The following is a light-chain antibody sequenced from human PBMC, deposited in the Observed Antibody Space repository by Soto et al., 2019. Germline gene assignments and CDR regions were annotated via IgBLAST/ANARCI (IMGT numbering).Light chain of an antibody. V-gene: IGKV3-20*01. Sequence: EIVLTQSPGTLSLSPGERATLSCRASQSLSSSYLAWYQQKPGQAPRLLIYGASSRATAIPDRFSGGGSGTDFTLTINRLEPEDCAVYYCQQYGGSPRITFGQGTRLEIK. CDR3: QQYGGSPRIT. J-gene: IGKJ5*01. CDR1: QSLSSSY. CDR2: GAS.